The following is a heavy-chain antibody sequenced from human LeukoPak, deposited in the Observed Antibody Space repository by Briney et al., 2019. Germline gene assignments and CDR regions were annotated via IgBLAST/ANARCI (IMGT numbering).Heavy chain of an antibody. CDR3: ARRIYCSGGSCYEADY. D-gene: IGHD2-15*01. V-gene: IGHV4-34*01. Sequence: SETLSLTCAVHGGSFRGYYWSWIRQPPGKGLKWTGELSHSGSTNSNPSLKSRVTISVDTSKNQFSLKLSSVTAADTAVYYCARRIYCSGGSCYEADYWGQGTLVTVSS. J-gene: IGHJ4*02. CDR1: GGSFRGYY. CDR2: LSHSGST.